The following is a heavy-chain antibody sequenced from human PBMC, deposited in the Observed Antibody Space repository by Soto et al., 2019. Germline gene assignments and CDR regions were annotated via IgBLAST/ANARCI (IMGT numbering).Heavy chain of an antibody. V-gene: IGHV4-34*01. J-gene: IGHJ4*02. CDR3: ARVSARINKGPNREKRRPHFDY. D-gene: IGHD2-15*01. CDR1: GGSFSGYY. CDR2: INHSGST. Sequence: QVQLQQWGAGLLKSSETLSLTCAVYGGSFSGYYWSWIRQPPGKGLEWIGEINHSGSTNYNPSLKSRVTISVDTSKNQCSLKLSSVTAADTAVYYCARVSARINKGPNREKRRPHFDYWGQGTLVTVSS.